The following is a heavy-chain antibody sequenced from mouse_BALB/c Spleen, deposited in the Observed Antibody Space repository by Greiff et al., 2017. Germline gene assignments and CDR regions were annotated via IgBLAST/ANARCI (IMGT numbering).Heavy chain of an antibody. Sequence: QVQLKESGAELVKPGASVKLSCKASGYTFTEYIIHWVKQRSGQGLEWIGWFYPGSGSIKYNEKFKDKATLTADKSSSTVYMELSRLTSEDSAVYFCARHERLSNWDGPYFDYWGQGTTLTVSS. CDR3: ARHERLSNWDGPYFDY. CDR2: FYPGSGSI. CDR1: GYTFTEYI. J-gene: IGHJ2*01. V-gene: IGHV1-62-2*01. D-gene: IGHD4-1*01.